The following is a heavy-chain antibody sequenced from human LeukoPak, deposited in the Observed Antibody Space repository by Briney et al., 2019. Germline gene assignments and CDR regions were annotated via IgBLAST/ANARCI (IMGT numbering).Heavy chain of an antibody. CDR1: GFTFSSYG. J-gene: IGHJ5*02. CDR3: AKDPRYCSSTSCYEASWFDP. CDR2: ISYDGSNK. D-gene: IGHD2-2*01. V-gene: IGHV3-30*18. Sequence: PGGSLRLTCAASGFTFSSYGMHWVRQAPGKGLEWVAVISYDGSNKYYADSVKGRFTISRDNSKNTLYLQMNSLRAEDTAVYYCAKDPRYCSSTSCYEASWFDPWGQGTLVTVSS.